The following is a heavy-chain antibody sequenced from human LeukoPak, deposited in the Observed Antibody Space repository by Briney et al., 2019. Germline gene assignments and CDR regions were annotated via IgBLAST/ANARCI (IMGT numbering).Heavy chain of an antibody. CDR3: ANRQSLDY. CDR1: GFTFSSYG. Sequence: GGSLRLSCAASGFTFSSYGMHWVGRAPGRGLEWVAFIRYDGSNKYYADSVKGRFTISRDNSKNTLYLQMNSLRAEDTAVYYCANRQSLDYWGQGTLVTVSS. J-gene: IGHJ4*02. CDR2: IRYDGSNK. V-gene: IGHV3-30*02.